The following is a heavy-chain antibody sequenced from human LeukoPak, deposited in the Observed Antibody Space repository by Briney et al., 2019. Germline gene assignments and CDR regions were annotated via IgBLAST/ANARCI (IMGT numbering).Heavy chain of an antibody. J-gene: IGHJ1*01. CDR3: AKDVRYVEYFQH. CDR2: ISGSGGST. V-gene: IGHV3-23*01. D-gene: IGHD3-10*02. Sequence: GGSLRLSCAASGFTFSSYGMSWVRQAPGKGLEWVSAISGSGGSTYYADSVKGRFTISRDNSKNTLYLQMNSLRAEDTAVYYCAKDVRYVEYFQHWGQGTLVTVSS. CDR1: GFTFSSYG.